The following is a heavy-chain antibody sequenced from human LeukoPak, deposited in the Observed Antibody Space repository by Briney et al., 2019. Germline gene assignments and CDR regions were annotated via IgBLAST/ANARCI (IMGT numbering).Heavy chain of an antibody. Sequence: GGSLRLSCVVSGFTFSNYWMSWVRQAPGKGLEWVANIKQDGSEKYYVDSVKGQFTISRDNAKNSLYLQMNSLRAEDTAVYYCARDVYYFGSGSFDYWGQGTLVTVSS. CDR1: GFTFSNYW. CDR3: ARDVYYFGSGSFDY. V-gene: IGHV3-7*01. D-gene: IGHD3-10*01. CDR2: IKQDGSEK. J-gene: IGHJ4*02.